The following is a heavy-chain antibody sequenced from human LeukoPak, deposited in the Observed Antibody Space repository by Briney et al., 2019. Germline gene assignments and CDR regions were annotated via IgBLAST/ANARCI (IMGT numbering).Heavy chain of an antibody. CDR2: INHSGST. CDR1: GGSISSSSYY. Sequence: PSETLSLTCTVSGGSISSSSYYWGWIRQPPGKGLEWIGEINHSGSTNYNPSLKSRVTISVDTSKNQFSLKLSSVTAADTAVYYCARANGWFRDFDYWGQGTLVTVSS. D-gene: IGHD2-8*01. J-gene: IGHJ4*02. V-gene: IGHV4-39*07. CDR3: ARANGWFRDFDY.